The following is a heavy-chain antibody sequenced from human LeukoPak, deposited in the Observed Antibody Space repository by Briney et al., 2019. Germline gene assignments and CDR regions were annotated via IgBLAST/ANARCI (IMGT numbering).Heavy chain of an antibody. CDR1: GYTFTGYY. D-gene: IGHD3-22*01. J-gene: IGHJ4*02. V-gene: IGHV1-2*02. CDR3: ASSSPYDSSGYVFDY. Sequence: GASVKVSCRASGYTFTGYYMNWVRQAPGQGLEWMGWINPHSGDTNYAQKFQGRVTVTRDTSISTAYMELSRLRSDDTAVYYCASSSPYDSSGYVFDYWGQGTLVTVSS. CDR2: INPHSGDT.